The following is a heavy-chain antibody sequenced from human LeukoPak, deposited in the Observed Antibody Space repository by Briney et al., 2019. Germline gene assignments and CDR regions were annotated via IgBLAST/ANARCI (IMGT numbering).Heavy chain of an antibody. CDR3: AMTDSGRHRGFDY. CDR1: GFTLSRYW. Sequence: GGSLRLSCATSGFTLSRYWMSWVRQAPGEGLEAVANIKEDGSEKYYVASVKGRFTISRDNAKNSLYLQVNSLRAEDTAVYYCAMTDSGRHRGFDYWGQGTLVTVSS. J-gene: IGHJ4*02. V-gene: IGHV3-7*01. D-gene: IGHD1-26*01. CDR2: IKEDGSEK.